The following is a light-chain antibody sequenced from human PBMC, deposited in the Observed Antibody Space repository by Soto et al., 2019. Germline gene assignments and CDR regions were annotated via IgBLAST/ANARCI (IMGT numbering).Light chain of an antibody. CDR2: DNT. CDR1: SSNIGAGYR. J-gene: IGLJ1*01. V-gene: IGLV1-40*01. CDR3: QSYDSSVSGYV. Sequence: QSVLTQAPSVSGAPGQRVTLSCTGTSSNIGAGYRVHWYQQLPGTAPKLLIYDNTYRPSGVPDRFSASKSGTSASLDITGLQAEDEADYFCQSYDSSVSGYVFGTGTKVTVL.